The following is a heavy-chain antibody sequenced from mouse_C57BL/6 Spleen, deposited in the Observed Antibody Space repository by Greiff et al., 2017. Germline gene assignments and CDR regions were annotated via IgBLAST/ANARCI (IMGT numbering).Heavy chain of an antibody. CDR2: IYPRSGNT. CDR1: GYTFTSYG. Sequence: VQLQQSGAELARPGASVKLSCKASGYTFTSYGISWVKPRPGQGLEWIGEIYPRSGNTYYNEKFKGKATMTADKSSSTAYMELRSLTSEDSAVYFCARWNGNYSDYWGQGTTLTVSS. CDR3: ARWNGNYSDY. J-gene: IGHJ2*01. V-gene: IGHV1-81*01. D-gene: IGHD2-1*01.